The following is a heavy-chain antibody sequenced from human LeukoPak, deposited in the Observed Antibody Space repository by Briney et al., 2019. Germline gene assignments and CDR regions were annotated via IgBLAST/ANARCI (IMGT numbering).Heavy chain of an antibody. D-gene: IGHD3-3*01. V-gene: IGHV4-59*11. Sequence: SETLSLTCTVSGGSIGTHYWSWVRQSPGTGLEWIGYIYVTGTRYNPYLQSRVTISVDRSSNQFSLNVASVMAADTAVYYCARVRDDYFFDYWGQGILVTVSS. CDR3: ARVRDDYFFDY. CDR2: IYVTGT. J-gene: IGHJ4*02. CDR1: GGSIGTHY.